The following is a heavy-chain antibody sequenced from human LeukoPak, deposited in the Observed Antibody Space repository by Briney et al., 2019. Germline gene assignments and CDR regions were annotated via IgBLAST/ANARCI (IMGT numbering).Heavy chain of an antibody. CDR1: GFIFGSYA. D-gene: IGHD2-15*01. J-gene: IGHJ4*02. V-gene: IGHV3-7*01. Sequence: PGGSLRLSCAASGFIFGSYALSWVRQAPGKGLEWVANIKQDGSEKYYVDSVKGRFTISRDNAKNSLYLQMNSLRAEDTAVYYCARDRSSFDYWGQGTLVTVSS. CDR3: ARDRSSFDY. CDR2: IKQDGSEK.